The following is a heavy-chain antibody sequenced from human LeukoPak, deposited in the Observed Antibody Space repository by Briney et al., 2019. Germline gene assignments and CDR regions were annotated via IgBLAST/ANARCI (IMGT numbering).Heavy chain of an antibody. Sequence: GESLKISCKGSGYSFTSYWIGWVRQMPGKGLEWMGIIYPGDSDTRYSPSFQGQVTISADKSISTAYLQWSSLKASDTAMYYCARQGGYGWYSSPIDYWGQGTLVTVSS. D-gene: IGHD5-12*01. CDR3: ARQGGYGWYSSPIDY. CDR1: GYSFTSYW. J-gene: IGHJ4*02. CDR2: IYPGDSDT. V-gene: IGHV5-51*01.